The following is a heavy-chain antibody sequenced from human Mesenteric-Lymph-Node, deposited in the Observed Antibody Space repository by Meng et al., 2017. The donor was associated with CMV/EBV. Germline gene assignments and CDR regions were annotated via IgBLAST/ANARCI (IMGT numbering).Heavy chain of an antibody. V-gene: IGHV3-11*01. CDR1: GFTFSDYY. CDR3: AKDNQLESYYFDY. CDR2: ISSSGSTI. J-gene: IGHJ4*02. D-gene: IGHD2-2*01. Sequence: GGSLRLSCAASGFTFSDYYMSWIRQAPGKGLEWVSYISSSGSTIYYADSVKGRFTISRDNAKNSLYLQMNSLRAEDTALYYCAKDNQLESYYFDYWGQGTLVTVSS.